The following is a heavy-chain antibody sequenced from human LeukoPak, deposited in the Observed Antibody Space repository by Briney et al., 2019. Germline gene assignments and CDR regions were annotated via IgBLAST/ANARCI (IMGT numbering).Heavy chain of an antibody. J-gene: IGHJ4*02. CDR3: ATDPIKVGVSLPDY. CDR1: GYTFTDYY. Sequence: ATVKISCKASGYTFTDYYMHWVQQAPGKGLEWMGRVDPEDGETIYAEKFQGRVTITADTSTDTAYMELSSLRSEDTAVYYCATDPIKVGVSLPDYWGQGTLVTVSS. V-gene: IGHV1-69-2*01. D-gene: IGHD1-26*01. CDR2: VDPEDGET.